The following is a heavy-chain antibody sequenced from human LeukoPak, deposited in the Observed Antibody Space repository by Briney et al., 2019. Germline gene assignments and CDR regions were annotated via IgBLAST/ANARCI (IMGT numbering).Heavy chain of an antibody. CDR3: ARGRRYYYDSSGYLIDY. Sequence: SETPSLTCTVSGGSISSSSYYWGWIRQPPGKGLEWIGSIYYSGSTYYNPSLKSRVTMSVDTSKNQFSLKLSSVTAADTAVYYCARGRRYYYDSSGYLIDYWGQGTLVTVSS. J-gene: IGHJ4*02. CDR2: IYYSGST. CDR1: GGSISSSSYY. D-gene: IGHD3-22*01. V-gene: IGHV4-39*07.